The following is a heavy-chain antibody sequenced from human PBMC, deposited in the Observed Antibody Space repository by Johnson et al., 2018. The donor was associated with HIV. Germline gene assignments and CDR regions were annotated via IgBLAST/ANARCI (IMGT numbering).Heavy chain of an antibody. D-gene: IGHD6-13*01. V-gene: IGHV3-23*04. CDR2: ISGSGGST. J-gene: IGHJ3*02. Sequence: VQLVESGGGLVQPGGSLRLSCAASGFTFSSYAMSWVRQAPGKGLEWVSAISGSGGSTYYADSVQGQFTISRDNSKNTLYLQMNSLRAEDTAVYYCARDKGIAAAATDDAFDIWGQGTMVTVSS. CDR1: GFTFSSYA. CDR3: ARDKGIAAAATDDAFDI.